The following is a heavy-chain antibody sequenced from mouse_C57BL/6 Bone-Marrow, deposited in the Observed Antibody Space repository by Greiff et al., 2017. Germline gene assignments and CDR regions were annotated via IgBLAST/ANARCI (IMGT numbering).Heavy chain of an antibody. CDR2: IDPSDSYT. V-gene: IGHV1-69*01. CDR1: GYTFTSYW. J-gene: IGHJ4*01. D-gene: IGHD2-4*01. CDR3: ARGGGLRRNAMDY. Sequence: VQLQQPGAELVMPGASVKLSCKASGYTFTSYWMHWVKQRPGQGLEWIGEIDPSDSYTNYNQKFKGKSTLTVDKSSSPASMQLSRLTSEDSAVXYCARGGGLRRNAMDYWGQGTSVTVSS.